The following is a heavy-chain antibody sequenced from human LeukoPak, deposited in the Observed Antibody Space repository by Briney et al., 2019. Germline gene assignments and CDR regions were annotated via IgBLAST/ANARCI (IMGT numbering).Heavy chain of an antibody. CDR3: ARKARRVVPPSTTGSPYNWFDP. V-gene: IGHV4-34*01. J-gene: IGHJ5*02. CDR2: INHSGST. Sequence: SETLSLTCAVYGGSFSGYYWSWIRQPPGKGLEWIGEINHSGSTNYNPSLKSRVTISVDTSKNQFSLKLSSVTAADTAVYYCARKARRVVPPSTTGSPYNWFDPWGQGTLVTVSS. CDR1: GGSFSGYY. D-gene: IGHD1-1*01.